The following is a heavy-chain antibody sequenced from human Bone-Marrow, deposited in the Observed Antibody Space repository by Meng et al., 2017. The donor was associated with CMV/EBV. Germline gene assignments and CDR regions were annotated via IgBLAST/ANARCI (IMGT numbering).Heavy chain of an antibody. CDR1: GFSFSYAW. D-gene: IGHD1-1*01. J-gene: IGHJ6*02. CDR2: IKSKAHGETT. CDR3: TYTTTGTTSLYYYYGMDV. V-gene: IGHV3-15*01. Sequence: GESLKISCAASGFSFSYAWMSWARQAPGKGLEWVGHIKSKAHGETTDYAAPVKGRFTISRDDSKNTLYLQMNSLKTEDTAVYYCTYTTTGTTSLYYYYGMDVWGQGTTVTVSS.